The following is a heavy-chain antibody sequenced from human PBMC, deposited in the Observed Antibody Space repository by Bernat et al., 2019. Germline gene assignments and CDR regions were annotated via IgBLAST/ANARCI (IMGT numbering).Heavy chain of an antibody. Sequence: EVQLVESGGGLVQPGGSLRLSCAASGFTFSSYWMSWVRQAPGKGLGWVANIKQDGSEKYYVESVKGRFTISRDNAKNSLYLQMNSLGAEDTAVYYCARDVGRWSAEEDAFDIWGQGTMVTVSS. CDR3: ARDVGRWSAEEDAFDI. J-gene: IGHJ3*02. D-gene: IGHD3-3*01. CDR2: IKQDGSEK. V-gene: IGHV3-7*01. CDR1: GFTFSSYW.